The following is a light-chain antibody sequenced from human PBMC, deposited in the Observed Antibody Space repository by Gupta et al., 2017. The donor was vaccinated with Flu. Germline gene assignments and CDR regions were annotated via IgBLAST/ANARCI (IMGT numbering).Light chain of an antibody. CDR2: EVS. Sequence: ITSTGTGGDVGGYYYVCWYQHNPAKAHSLIIYEVSSRPAPVANRFSGSKAGNTASLTICVPEEEDAVDYFYYPYTPSSTLVFGGGTKLTVL. V-gene: IGLV2-14*01. CDR3: YPYTPSSTLV. J-gene: IGLJ1*01. CDR1: GGDVGGYYY.